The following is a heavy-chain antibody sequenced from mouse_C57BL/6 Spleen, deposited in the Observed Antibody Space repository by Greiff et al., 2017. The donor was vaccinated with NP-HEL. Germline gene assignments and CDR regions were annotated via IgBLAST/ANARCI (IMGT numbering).Heavy chain of an antibody. CDR2: IYPGSGST. D-gene: IGHD3-2*02. J-gene: IGHJ4*01. CDR3: ARRSSGYPYYYAMDY. V-gene: IGHV1-55*01. CDR1: GYTFTSYW. Sequence: QVQLQQPGAELVKPGASVKMSCKASGYTFTSYWITWVKQRPGQGLEWIGDIYPGSGSTNYNEKFKSKATLTVDTSSSTAYMQLSSLTSEDSAVYYCARRSSGYPYYYAMDYWGQGTSVTVSS.